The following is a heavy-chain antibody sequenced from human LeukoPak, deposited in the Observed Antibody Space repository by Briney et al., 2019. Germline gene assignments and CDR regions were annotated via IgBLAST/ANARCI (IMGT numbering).Heavy chain of an antibody. CDR2: ISAYNGNT. Sequence: VASVKVSCKASGYTFTGYYMHWVRQAPGQGLEWMGWISAYNGNTNYAQKLQGRVTMTTDTSTSTAYMELRSLRSDDTAVYYCARVSSSSGEYYYYYYYMDVWGKGTTVTVSS. V-gene: IGHV1-18*04. CDR1: GYTFTGYY. CDR3: ARVSSSSGEYYYYYYYMDV. J-gene: IGHJ6*03. D-gene: IGHD6-6*01.